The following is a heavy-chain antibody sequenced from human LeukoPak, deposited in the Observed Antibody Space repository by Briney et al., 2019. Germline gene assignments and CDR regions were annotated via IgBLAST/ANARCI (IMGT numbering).Heavy chain of an antibody. CDR1: GYTFTSYG. J-gene: IGHJ5*02. CDR2: ISAYNGNT. CDR3: ARASILGYCSSTSCYKPNWFDP. D-gene: IGHD2-2*02. V-gene: IGHV1-18*01. Sequence: ASVKVSCKASGYTFTSYGISRVRQAPGQGLEWMGWISAYNGNTSYAQKLQGRVTMTTDTSTSTAYMELRSLRSDDTAVYYCARASILGYCSSTSCYKPNWFDPWGQGTLVTVSS.